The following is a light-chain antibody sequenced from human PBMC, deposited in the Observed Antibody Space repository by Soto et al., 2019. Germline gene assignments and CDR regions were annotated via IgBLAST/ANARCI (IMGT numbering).Light chain of an antibody. CDR2: DVS. V-gene: IGLV2-14*01. Sequence: QSALTQPASVSGSPGQSITISCTGTSSDVGGYNYVSWYQQHPGKAPKLMIYDVSNRPSGVSNRFSGSKSGNTASLTISGLQAYDEADYYCSSYTSSSTLYVFGTGTKLTVL. J-gene: IGLJ1*01. CDR3: SSYTSSSTLYV. CDR1: SSDVGGYNY.